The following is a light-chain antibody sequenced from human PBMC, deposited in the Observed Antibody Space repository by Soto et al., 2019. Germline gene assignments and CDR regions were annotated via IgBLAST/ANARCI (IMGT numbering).Light chain of an antibody. J-gene: IGLJ3*02. CDR3: RVWDSSSYTWV. CDR2: DDS. V-gene: IGLV3-21*02. CDR1: NIGTKS. Sequence: SYELTQPPSVSVAPGQTARITCGGNNIGTKSVQWYQQKPGQAPVPVVFDDSDRPSGIPERFSGFNSGNTATLTISRVEAGDEADYYCRVWDSSSYTWVFGGGTKLTVL.